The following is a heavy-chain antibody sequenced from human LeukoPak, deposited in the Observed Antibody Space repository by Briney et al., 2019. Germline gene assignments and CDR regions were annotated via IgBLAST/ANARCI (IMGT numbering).Heavy chain of an antibody. Sequence: GGSLRLSCAASGFTFSSYEMNWVRQAPGRGLEWVSYISSSGSSIYYVDSVKGRFIISRDNAKNSPFLQMNSLRAEDTAVYYCARRGYYDTSGYLFDDWGQGTLVTVSS. CDR2: ISSSGSSI. D-gene: IGHD3-22*01. V-gene: IGHV3-48*03. CDR1: GFTFSSYE. CDR3: ARRGYYDTSGYLFDD. J-gene: IGHJ4*02.